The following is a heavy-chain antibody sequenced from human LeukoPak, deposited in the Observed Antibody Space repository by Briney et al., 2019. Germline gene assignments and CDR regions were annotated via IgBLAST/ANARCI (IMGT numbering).Heavy chain of an antibody. Sequence: PSETLSLTCAVSGGSISSSNWWSWVRQPPGKGLEWIGEIYHSGSTNYNPSLKSRVTISVDKSKNQFSLKLSSVTAADTAVYYCARQVRGAPRAFDIWGQGTMVTVSS. J-gene: IGHJ3*02. CDR3: ARQVRGAPRAFDI. V-gene: IGHV4-4*02. CDR2: IYHSGST. CDR1: GGSISSSNW. D-gene: IGHD3-10*01.